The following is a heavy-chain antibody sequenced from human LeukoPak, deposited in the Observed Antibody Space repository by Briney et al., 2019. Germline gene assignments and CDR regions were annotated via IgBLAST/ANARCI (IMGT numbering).Heavy chain of an antibody. CDR1: GGSISSGGYS. CDR3: ARDTSRGGYDFGGDFDY. J-gene: IGHJ4*02. D-gene: IGHD5-12*01. CDR2: IYYSGST. Sequence: SETLSLTCAVSGGSISSGGYSWSWIRQPPGKGLEWIGYIYYSGSTYYNPSLKSRVTISVDTSKNQFSLKLSSVTAADTAVYYCARDTSRGGYDFGGDFDYWGQGTLVTVSS. V-gene: IGHV4-31*11.